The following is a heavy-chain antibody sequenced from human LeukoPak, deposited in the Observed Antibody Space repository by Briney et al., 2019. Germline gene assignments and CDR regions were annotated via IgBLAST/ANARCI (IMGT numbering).Heavy chain of an antibody. CDR2: IIVTHSGKT. V-gene: IGHV4-34*12. Sequence: SETLSLTCAVSGGSFSGYYWTWIRQPPGKGLEWIGEIIVTHSGKTNYNPSLKSRVTISVDTSKNQFSLNLSCVTAADTAVYYCARRLGSNFACWRQGALVTVSS. J-gene: IGHJ4*02. CDR1: GGSFSGYY. CDR3: ARRLGSNFAC. D-gene: IGHD2/OR15-2a*01.